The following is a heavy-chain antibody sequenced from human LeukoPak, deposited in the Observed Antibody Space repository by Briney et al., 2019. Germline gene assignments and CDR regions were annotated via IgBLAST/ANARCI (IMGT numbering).Heavy chain of an antibody. CDR1: GGTFSSYA. Sequence: SVKVSCKASGGTFSSYAISWVRQAPGQGLEWMGGIIPIFGTANYAQKFQGRVTITADKSTSTAYMELSSLRSEDTAVYYCASEDGYSSSWYYFDYWGQGALVAVSS. J-gene: IGHJ4*02. CDR3: ASEDGYSSSWYYFDY. V-gene: IGHV1-69*06. CDR2: IIPIFGTA. D-gene: IGHD6-13*01.